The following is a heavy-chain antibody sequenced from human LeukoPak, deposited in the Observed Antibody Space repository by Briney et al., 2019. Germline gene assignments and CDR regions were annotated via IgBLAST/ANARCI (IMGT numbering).Heavy chain of an antibody. CDR1: GFTFSSYA. V-gene: IGHV3-23*01. J-gene: IGHJ4*02. D-gene: IGHD4-17*01. CDR3: ASRLKTPSDYGLSKYYFDY. CDR2: ISGSGGST. Sequence: GGSVRLSCAASGFTFSSYAMSWVHQAPGKGLEWVSAISGSGGSTYYADSVKGRFTISRDNSKNTLYLQMNSLRAEDTAVYYCASRLKTPSDYGLSKYYFDYWGQGTLVTVSS.